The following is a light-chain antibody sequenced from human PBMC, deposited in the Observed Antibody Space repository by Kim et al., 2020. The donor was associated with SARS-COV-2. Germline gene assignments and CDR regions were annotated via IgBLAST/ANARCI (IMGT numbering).Light chain of an antibody. CDR3: CSYAGDYTRV. CDR2: GVT. Sequence: GQSITISCTGTSSDIGSFNLVAWYQQHPGKAPKLIVYGVTARPSGVSDRLSGSKSGNTASLMISGLQPEDEADYYCCSYAGDYTRVFGTGTKVTVL. CDR1: SSDIGSFNL. V-gene: IGLV2-23*02. J-gene: IGLJ1*01.